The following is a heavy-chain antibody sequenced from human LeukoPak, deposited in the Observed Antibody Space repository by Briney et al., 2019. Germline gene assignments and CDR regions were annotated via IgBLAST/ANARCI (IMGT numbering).Heavy chain of an antibody. CDR3: ARRGYSSGWYAY. CDR1: GGSFSGYY. V-gene: IGHV4-34*01. Sequence: SDTLSLTCAVYGGSFSGYYWSWIRQPPGKGLEWIGEIKHSGSTNYNPSLKSRVSISVDTSKNQFSLKLSSVTAADTAVYYCARRGYSSGWYAYWSQGTLVTVSS. CDR2: IKHSGST. D-gene: IGHD6-19*01. J-gene: IGHJ4*02.